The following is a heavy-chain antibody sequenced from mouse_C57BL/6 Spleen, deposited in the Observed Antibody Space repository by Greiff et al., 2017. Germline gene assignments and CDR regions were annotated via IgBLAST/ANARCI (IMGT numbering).Heavy chain of an antibody. V-gene: IGHV1-26*01. CDR2: INPNNGGT. CDR3: ARWGVRPYFDV. J-gene: IGHJ1*03. Sequence: VQLQQSGPELVKPGASVKISCKASGYTFTDYYMNWVKQSHGKSLEWIGDINPNNGGTSYNQKFKGKATLTVDKSSSTAYMELRSLTSEDSAVYYCARWGVRPYFDVWGTGTTVTVSS. CDR1: GYTFTDYY. D-gene: IGHD2-5*01.